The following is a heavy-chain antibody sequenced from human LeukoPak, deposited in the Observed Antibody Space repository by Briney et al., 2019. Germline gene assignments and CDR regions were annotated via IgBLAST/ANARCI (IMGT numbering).Heavy chain of an antibody. CDR3: ARDIPSGYHDH. CDR2: IYHSGST. V-gene: IGHV4-4*02. Sequence: SGTLSPTSAVSVVSITGINWWSGARSPRGKGLEWIEEIYHSGSTNYNPSLKSRVTISVDKSKNQFSLKLSSVTAADTAIYYCARDIPSGYHDHWGPGTLVTVSS. D-gene: IGHD3-3*01. CDR1: VVSITGINW. J-gene: IGHJ5*02.